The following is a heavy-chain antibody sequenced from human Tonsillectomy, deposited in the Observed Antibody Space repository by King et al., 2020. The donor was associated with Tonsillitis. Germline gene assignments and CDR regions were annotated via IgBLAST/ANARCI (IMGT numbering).Heavy chain of an antibody. D-gene: IGHD3-10*01. Sequence: VQLVESGGGLIQPGGSLRLSCAASGFTVSSNYMSWVRQAPGKGLEWVSVIYSGGSTYYADSVKGRFTISRDNPKNTLYLQMNSLRAEDTAVYYCARDRGLSLYYYYGMDVWGQGTTVTVSS. CDR3: ARDRGLSLYYYYGMDV. V-gene: IGHV3-53*01. J-gene: IGHJ6*02. CDR2: IYSGGST. CDR1: GFTVSSNY.